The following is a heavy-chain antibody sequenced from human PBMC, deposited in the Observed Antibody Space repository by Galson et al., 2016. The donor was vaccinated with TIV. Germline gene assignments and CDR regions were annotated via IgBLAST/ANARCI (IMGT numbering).Heavy chain of an antibody. V-gene: IGHV3-23*01. D-gene: IGHD1-26*01. CDR3: AREGRGAAYPTNFDC. J-gene: IGHJ4*02. CDR2: ISKSGSDK. Sequence: SLRLSCAASGFTFNTYAMSWVRQAPGKGLEWVSSISKSGSDKYYADSVRGRFTLSRDNSKNTLFVQMNSLRAEDTAVYYCAREGRGAAYPTNFDCWGQGNRVTVAS. CDR1: GFTFNTYA.